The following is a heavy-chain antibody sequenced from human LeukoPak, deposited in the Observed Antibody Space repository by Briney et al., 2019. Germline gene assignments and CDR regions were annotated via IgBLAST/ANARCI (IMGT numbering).Heavy chain of an antibody. V-gene: IGHV4-38-2*02. D-gene: IGHD4-23*01. CDR1: GYSISSGYY. Sequence: SETLSLTCTVSGYSISSGYYWGWIRQPPGKGLEWIGSIYHSGSTYYNPSLKSRVTISVDTSKNQFSLKLSSVTAADTAVYYCARDDYGGNSPDYWGQGTLVTVSS. J-gene: IGHJ4*02. CDR3: ARDDYGGNSPDY. CDR2: IYHSGST.